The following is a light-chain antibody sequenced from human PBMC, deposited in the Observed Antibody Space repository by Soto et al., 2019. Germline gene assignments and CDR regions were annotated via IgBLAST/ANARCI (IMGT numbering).Light chain of an antibody. V-gene: IGLV6-57*04. J-gene: IGLJ3*02. CDR2: EDN. CDR1: SGSIASNY. CDR3: QSYDSRLRM. Sequence: NFLLTQPHSVSESPGKTVTIACTRSSGSIASNYVQWYQQRPGSAPTTVIYEDNQRPSGVHDRFSGSIDSSSNSASLTISGLKTEDEADYYCQSYDSRLRMFGGGTKVTVL.